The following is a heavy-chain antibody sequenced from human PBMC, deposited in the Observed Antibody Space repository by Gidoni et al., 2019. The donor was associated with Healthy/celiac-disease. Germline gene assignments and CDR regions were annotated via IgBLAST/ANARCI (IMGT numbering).Heavy chain of an antibody. D-gene: IGHD1-1*01. CDR1: GGSFSGYY. J-gene: IGHJ4*02. CDR2: INHSGST. Sequence: VQLHRWAAGLLNPSEPLSLTCAVYGGSFSGYYWSWIRPPPGKGLEWIGEINHSGSTNYNPSLKSRVTISVDTSKNQFSLKLSSVTDADTAVYYCARWGGRGRDYWGQGTLVTVSS. CDR3: ARWGGRGRDY. V-gene: IGHV4-34*01.